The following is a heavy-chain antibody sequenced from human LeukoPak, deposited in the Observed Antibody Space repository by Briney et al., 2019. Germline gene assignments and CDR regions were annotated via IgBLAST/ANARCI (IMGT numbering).Heavy chain of an antibody. CDR2: MFHSEST. D-gene: IGHD6-19*01. J-gene: IGHJ5*02. CDR3: ARATSSGEVIGFDP. V-gene: IGHV4-39*07. Sequence: SETLSLTCTVSGGSISSSSYYWGWIRQPPGKGLEWIGSMFHSESTYYNASLKSRVTMSIDTSKNQFSLKLSSVTAADTAVYYCARATSSGEVIGFDPWGQGTLVTVSS. CDR1: GGSISSSSYY.